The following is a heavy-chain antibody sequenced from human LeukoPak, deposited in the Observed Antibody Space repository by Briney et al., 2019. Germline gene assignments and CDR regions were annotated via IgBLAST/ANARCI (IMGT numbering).Heavy chain of an antibody. CDR3: AREGSSSGWFSY. D-gene: IGHD6-19*01. V-gene: IGHV4-59*01. CDR1: GGSISSYY. J-gene: IGHJ4*02. CDR2: IYYSGST. Sequence: SETLSLTCTVSGGSISSYYWSWIRQPPGKGLEWIGYIYYSGSTSYNPSLKSRVTISVDTSKNQFSLKLSSVTAADTAVYYCAREGSSSGWFSYWGQGTLVTVSS.